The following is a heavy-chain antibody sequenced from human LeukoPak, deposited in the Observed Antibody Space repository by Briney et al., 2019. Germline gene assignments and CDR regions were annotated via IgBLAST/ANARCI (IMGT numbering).Heavy chain of an antibody. J-gene: IGHJ4*02. Sequence: GASVKVSCKASGGTFSSYAISWVRQAPGQGLEWMGAIIPIFGTANYAQKFQGRVTITADKSTSTAYMELSSLRSEDTAVYYCAREGYYDILTGYQYYFDYWGQGTLVTVSS. V-gene: IGHV1-69*06. D-gene: IGHD3-9*01. CDR2: IIPIFGTA. CDR1: GGTFSSYA. CDR3: AREGYYDILTGYQYYFDY.